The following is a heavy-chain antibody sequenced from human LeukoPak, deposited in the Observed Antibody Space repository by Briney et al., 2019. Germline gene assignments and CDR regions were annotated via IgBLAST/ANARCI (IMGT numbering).Heavy chain of an antibody. J-gene: IGHJ4*02. Sequence: GRSLRLSCAASGFTFSSYGMHWVRQAPGKGLEWVAVISYDGSNKYYADSVKGRFTISRDNSKNTLYLQMNSLRAEDTAVYYCANGPYSSGWSIKDWGQGTLVTVSS. V-gene: IGHV3-30*18. CDR3: ANGPYSSGWSIKD. CDR2: ISYDGSNK. D-gene: IGHD6-19*01. CDR1: GFTFSSYG.